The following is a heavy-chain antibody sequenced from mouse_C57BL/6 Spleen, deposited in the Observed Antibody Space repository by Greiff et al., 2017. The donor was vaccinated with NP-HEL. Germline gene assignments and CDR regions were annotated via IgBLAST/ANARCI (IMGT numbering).Heavy chain of an antibody. V-gene: IGHV1-26*01. CDR1: GYTFTDYY. CDR3: ARWNFYYGSSYDAMDY. Sequence: EVQLQQSGPELVKPGASVKISCKASGYTFTDYYMNWVKQSHGKSLEWIGDINPNNGGTSYNQKFKGKATLTVDKSSSTAYMELRSLTSEDSAVYYCARWNFYYGSSYDAMDYWGQGTSVTVSS. J-gene: IGHJ4*01. D-gene: IGHD1-1*01. CDR2: INPNNGGT.